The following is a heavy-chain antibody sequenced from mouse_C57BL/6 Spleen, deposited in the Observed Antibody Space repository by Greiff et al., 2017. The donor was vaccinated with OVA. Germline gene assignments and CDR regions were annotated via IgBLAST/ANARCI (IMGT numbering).Heavy chain of an antibody. V-gene: IGHV5-17*01. Sequence: DVMLVESGGGLVKPGGSLKLSCAASGFTFSDYGMHWVRQAPEKGLEWVAYISSGSSTIYYADTVKGRFTISRDNAKNTLFLQMTSLRSEDTAMYYCATTNWYYAMDYWGQGTSVTVSS. D-gene: IGHD4-1*01. J-gene: IGHJ4*01. CDR1: GFTFSDYG. CDR3: ATTNWYYAMDY. CDR2: ISSGSSTI.